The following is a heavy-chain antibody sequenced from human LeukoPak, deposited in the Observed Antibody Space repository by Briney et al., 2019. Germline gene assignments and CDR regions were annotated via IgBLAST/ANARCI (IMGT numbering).Heavy chain of an antibody. CDR2: ISGDGGAT. D-gene: IGHD1-26*01. V-gene: IGHV3-23*01. CDR3: AKGAGSYYEVGAFDI. J-gene: IGHJ3*02. Sequence: GGSLRLSCAASGFTFRDFSMHWVRQAPGKGLEWVSLISGDGGATHYADSVKGRFTISRDNSKNTLYLQMNSLRAEDTAVYYCAKGAGSYYEVGAFDIWGQGTMVTVSS. CDR1: GFTFRDFS.